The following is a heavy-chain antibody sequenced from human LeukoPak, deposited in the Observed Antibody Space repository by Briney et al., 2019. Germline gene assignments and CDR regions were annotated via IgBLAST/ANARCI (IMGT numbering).Heavy chain of an antibody. J-gene: IGHJ5*02. Sequence: ASVKVSCKASGYTFTSYGISWVRQAPGQGLERMGWISAYNGNTNYAQKLQGRVTMTTDTSTSTAYMELRSLRSDDTAVYYCARDGARYDFWSGYYCWFDPWGQGTLVTVSS. V-gene: IGHV1-18*01. CDR2: ISAYNGNT. CDR3: ARDGARYDFWSGYYCWFDP. D-gene: IGHD3-3*01. CDR1: GYTFTSYG.